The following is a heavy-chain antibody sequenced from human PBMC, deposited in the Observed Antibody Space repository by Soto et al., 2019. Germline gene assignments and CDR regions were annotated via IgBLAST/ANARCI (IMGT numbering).Heavy chain of an antibody. D-gene: IGHD3-3*01. CDR2: ISGSGGST. CDR3: AKDAQYYDFWSGWDYYYMDV. CDR1: GFTFSSYA. V-gene: IGHV3-23*01. Sequence: EVQLLESGGGLVQPGGSLRLSCAASGFTFSSYAMSWVRQAPGKGLEWVSAISGSGGSTYYADSVKGRFTISRDNSKNTLYLQVNSLRAEDTVVYYCAKDAQYYDFWSGWDYYYMDVWGKGTTVTVSS. J-gene: IGHJ6*03.